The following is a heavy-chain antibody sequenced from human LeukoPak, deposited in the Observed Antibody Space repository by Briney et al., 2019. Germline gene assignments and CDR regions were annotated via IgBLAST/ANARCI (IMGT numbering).Heavy chain of an antibody. D-gene: IGHD5-18*01. CDR3: AKSSGGHSYGSRLFDY. CDR2: ISGSGGDT. V-gene: IGHV3-23*01. J-gene: IGHJ4*02. Sequence: GGSLRLSCAAAGFTFSSYSMNWVRQAPGKGLEWVSAISGSGGDTYYADSVKGRFTISRDNSKNTLYLQMNSLSAEDTAVYYCAKSSGGHSYGSRLFDYWGQGTLVTVSS. CDR1: GFTFSSYS.